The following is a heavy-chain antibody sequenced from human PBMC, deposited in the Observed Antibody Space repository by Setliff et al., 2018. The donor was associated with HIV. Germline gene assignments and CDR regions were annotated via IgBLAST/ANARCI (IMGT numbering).Heavy chain of an antibody. Sequence: GGSLRLSCAASGFSSYAMHWVRQAPGKGLDWVAVISYDGSIKYYADSVKGRFTISRDNSKSALYLQLNSLRAEDTAVYYCARTNNNYYYDTSDYFAGYYFDSWGQGTLVTVSS. J-gene: IGHJ4*02. CDR3: ARTNNNYYYDTSDYFAGYYFDS. CDR2: ISYDGSIK. D-gene: IGHD3-22*01. CDR1: GFSSYA. V-gene: IGHV3-30*03.